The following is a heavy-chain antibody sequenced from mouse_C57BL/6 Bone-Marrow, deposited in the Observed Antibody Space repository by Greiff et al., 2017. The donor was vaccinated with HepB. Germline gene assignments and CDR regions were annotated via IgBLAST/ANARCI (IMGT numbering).Heavy chain of an antibody. Sequence: LEESGAELVKPGASVKISCKASGYAFSSYWMNWVKQRPGKGLEWIGQIYPGDGDTNYNGKFKGKATLTADKSSSTAYMQLSSLTSEDSAVYFCARRGPAYYYGSRYYFDYWGQGTTLTVSS. CDR3: ARRGPAYYYGSRYYFDY. D-gene: IGHD1-1*01. V-gene: IGHV1-80*01. CDR1: GYAFSSYW. J-gene: IGHJ2*01. CDR2: IYPGDGDT.